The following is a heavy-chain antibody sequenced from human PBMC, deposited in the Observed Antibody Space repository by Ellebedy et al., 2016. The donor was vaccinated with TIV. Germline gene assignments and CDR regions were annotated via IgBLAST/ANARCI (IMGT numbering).Heavy chain of an antibody. Sequence: PGGSLRLSCAASGFIFSSYGMHWVRQAPRKGLEWVGLIWFDGSDKHYADSVKGRFTISRDNSKNTLHLQMNSLRAEDTAMYYCAREKGYGYDYWGQGTLVTVSS. V-gene: IGHV3-33*01. CDR1: GFIFSSYG. CDR2: IWFDGSDK. J-gene: IGHJ4*02. CDR3: AREKGYGYDY. D-gene: IGHD5-18*01.